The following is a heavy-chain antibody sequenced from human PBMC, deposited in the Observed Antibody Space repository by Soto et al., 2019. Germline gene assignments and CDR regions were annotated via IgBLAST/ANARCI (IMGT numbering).Heavy chain of an antibody. J-gene: IGHJ4*02. Sequence: SETLSLTCSVSGGSINTFYWSWGRQPAGKGLEWIGRIFSSGSTSFNPSLESRVAMSVDTSKNHFSLNLSSVTAADMAVYYCAREGSYSAYNFAHGIQLWSFDFWGQGALVTVSS. CDR1: GGSINTFY. D-gene: IGHD5-12*01. V-gene: IGHV4-4*07. CDR3: AREGSYSAYNFAHGIQLWSFDF. CDR2: IFSSGST.